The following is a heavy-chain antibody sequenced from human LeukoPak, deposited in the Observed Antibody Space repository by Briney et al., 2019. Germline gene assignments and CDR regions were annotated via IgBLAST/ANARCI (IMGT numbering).Heavy chain of an antibody. V-gene: IGHV3-33*01. CDR1: GFTFSSYG. CDR2: IWYDGSNK. CDR3: AGGSGISDF. D-gene: IGHD1-26*01. Sequence: GGSLRLSCAASGFTFSSYGMHWVRQAPGKGLEWVALIWYDGSNKYYADSVKGRFTISRDNSKNTLYLQMNSLRAEDTAVYYCAGGSGISDFWGQGTLVTVSS. J-gene: IGHJ4*02.